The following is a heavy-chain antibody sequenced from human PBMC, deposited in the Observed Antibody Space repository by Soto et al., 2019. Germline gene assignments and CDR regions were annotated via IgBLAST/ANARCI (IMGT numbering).Heavy chain of an antibody. CDR1: GFSFSDFG. V-gene: IGHV3-30*18. CDR2: ISYDGSNK. Sequence: QVQLVESGGGVVQPGGSLRLSCAGSGFSFSDFGMHWVRQAPGKGLEWVAVISYDGSNKNYADPVKASFTIYRDTSKNMFYLQMNSLIPEDTAIYYCAKWFGELFDGFDVWGQGTMVTVSS. J-gene: IGHJ3*01. D-gene: IGHD3-10*01. CDR3: AKWFGELFDGFDV.